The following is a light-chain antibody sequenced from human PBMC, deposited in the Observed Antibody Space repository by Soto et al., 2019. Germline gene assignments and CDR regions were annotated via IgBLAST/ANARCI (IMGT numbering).Light chain of an antibody. Sequence: DIQMTQSPSTLSASVGDRVTITCRASQDIGTWLAWYQQKPGKAPDLLIYDASKLQSGVPASFSGSESGTEFTLTIASLQPDDFATYYCQQYYNYSKFGQGTKVDIK. CDR2: DAS. CDR3: QQYYNYSK. V-gene: IGKV1-5*01. CDR1: QDIGTW. J-gene: IGKJ1*01.